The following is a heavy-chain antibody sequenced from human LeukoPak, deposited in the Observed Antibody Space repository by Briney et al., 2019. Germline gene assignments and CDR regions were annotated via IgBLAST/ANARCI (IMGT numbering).Heavy chain of an antibody. V-gene: IGHV3-23*01. CDR3: AKDTSVGWYHRAYMNV. D-gene: IGHD2-15*01. J-gene: IGHJ6*03. Sequence: GGSLRLSCAASGFTFSDYAMSWVRQAPGGGLEWVAAISGRGDETFHADSVKGRFTTSTDNSKNTLSLQLSSLRVEDSAVYFCAKDTSVGWYHRAYMNVWGTGTTVTVSS. CDR1: GFTFSDYA. CDR2: ISGRGDET.